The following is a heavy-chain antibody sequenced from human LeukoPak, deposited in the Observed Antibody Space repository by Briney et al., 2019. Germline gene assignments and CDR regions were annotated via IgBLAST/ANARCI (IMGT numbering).Heavy chain of an antibody. CDR2: INPGDSDT. J-gene: IGHJ5*02. Sequence: GESLKISCQASGYSFTSSWIGWARQMPGKGLEWMAIINPGDSDTRYSPSFQGQVTISADKSISTVYLQWGGLKASDTAMYYCARQPGAGWFDPWGQGTLVTVSS. D-gene: IGHD3-10*01. V-gene: IGHV5-51*01. CDR3: ARQPGAGWFDP. CDR1: GYSFTSSW.